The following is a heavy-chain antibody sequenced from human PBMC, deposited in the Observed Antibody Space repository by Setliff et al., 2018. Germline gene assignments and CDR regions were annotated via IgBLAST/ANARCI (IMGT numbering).Heavy chain of an antibody. CDR1: GYIFTNYW. D-gene: IGHD2-2*01. Sequence: GGSLKISCKASGYIFTNYWIGWVRQMPGKGLEWMGVIYPGDSDTRYSPSFQGQVTISADKSINTAYLQWSSLKASDTAIYYCTRHEDRNKCTSSSCYRENDAFDVWGQGAMVTVSS. CDR3: TRHEDRNKCTSSSCYRENDAFDV. J-gene: IGHJ3*01. CDR2: IYPGDSDT. V-gene: IGHV5-51*01.